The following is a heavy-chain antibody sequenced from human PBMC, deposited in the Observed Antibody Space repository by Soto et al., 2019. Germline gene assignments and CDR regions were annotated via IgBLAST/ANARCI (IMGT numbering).Heavy chain of an antibody. Sequence: GASVKVSCKVSGYTLTALSMHWVRQAPGKGLEWMGGFDPEDGETIYAQKFQGRVTMTEDTSTDTAYMELSSLRSEDTAVYYCATALGPTTVVTADAFDIWGQGTMVTVSS. CDR2: FDPEDGET. CDR1: GYTLTALS. J-gene: IGHJ3*02. CDR3: ATALGPTTVVTADAFDI. D-gene: IGHD4-17*01. V-gene: IGHV1-24*01.